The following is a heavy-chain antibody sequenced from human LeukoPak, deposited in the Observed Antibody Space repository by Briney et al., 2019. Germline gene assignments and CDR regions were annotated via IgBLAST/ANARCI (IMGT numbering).Heavy chain of an antibody. J-gene: IGHJ4*02. CDR1: GFTFSSYA. D-gene: IGHD2-15*01. CDR2: ISGSGGST. Sequence: GGSLRLSCAASGFTFSSYAMSWVRQAPGKGLEWVSAISGSGGSTYYADSVKGRFTISRDNSKNTLYLQMNSLSAEDTAVYYCAKGMVVVVAATRSSSDYWGQGTLVTVSS. V-gene: IGHV3-23*01. CDR3: AKGMVVVVAATRSSSDY.